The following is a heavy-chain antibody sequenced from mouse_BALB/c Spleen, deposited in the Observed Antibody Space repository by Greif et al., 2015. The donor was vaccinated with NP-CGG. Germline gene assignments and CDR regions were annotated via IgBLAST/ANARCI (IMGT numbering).Heavy chain of an antibody. J-gene: IGHJ1*01. V-gene: IGHV1-9*01. CDR3: ARRSLDYDGGYFDV. CDR2: ILPGSGST. CDR1: GYTFSSYW. Sequence: VQLQQSGAELMKPGASVKISCKATGYTFSSYWIEWVKQRPGHGLEWIGEILPGSGSTNYNEKFKGKATFTADTSSNTAYMQLSSLTSEDSAVYYCARRSLDYDGGYFDVWGAGTTVTVSS. D-gene: IGHD2-4*01.